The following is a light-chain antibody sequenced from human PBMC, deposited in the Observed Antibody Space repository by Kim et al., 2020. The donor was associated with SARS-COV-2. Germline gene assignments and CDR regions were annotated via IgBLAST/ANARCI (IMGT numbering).Light chain of an antibody. CDR2: SND. CDR3: AAWDDSLNGSV. CDR1: RANLEINV. Sequence: QRLPYTSSRSRANLEINVVNWNQQLPGTAPKLLMYSNDYRPSGVPDRFSGSKSGTSASLAISGLQSEDEADYYCAAWDDSLNGSVFGGGTQLTVL. J-gene: IGLJ3*02. V-gene: IGLV1-44*01.